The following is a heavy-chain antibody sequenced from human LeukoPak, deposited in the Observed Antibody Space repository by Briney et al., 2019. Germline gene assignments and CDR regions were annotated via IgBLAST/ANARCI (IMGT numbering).Heavy chain of an antibody. CDR1: GGSISSGGYY. CDR3: ASRVGYEDNWFDP. CDR2: IYHSGST. D-gene: IGHD1-1*01. V-gene: IGHV4-30-2*01. Sequence: PSETLSLTCTVSGGSISSGGYYWSWIRQPPGKGLEWIGYIYHSGSTYYNPSLKSRVTISVDRSKNQFSLKLSSVTAADTAVYYCASRVGYEDNWFDPWGQGTLVTVSS. J-gene: IGHJ5*02.